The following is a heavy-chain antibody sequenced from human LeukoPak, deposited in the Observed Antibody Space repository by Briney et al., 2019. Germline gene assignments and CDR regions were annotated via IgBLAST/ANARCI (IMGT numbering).Heavy chain of an antibody. Sequence: PGGSLRLSCAASGFTFSSNWMRWVRQAPGKWLEWVASINPDVSVNHHVDSVKGRFTISRDNAKNSLSLQMDTLGAEDAAVYYCAKLLGTAARYDYWGQGTLVIVSS. CDR2: INPDVSVN. D-gene: IGHD6-6*01. CDR3: AKLLGTAARYDY. V-gene: IGHV3-7*01. CDR1: GFTFSSNW. J-gene: IGHJ4*02.